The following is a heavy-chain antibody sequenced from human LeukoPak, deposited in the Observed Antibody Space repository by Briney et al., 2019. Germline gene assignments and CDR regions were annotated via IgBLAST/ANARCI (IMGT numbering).Heavy chain of an antibody. V-gene: IGHV4-61*02. CDR1: GGSISSGSYY. J-gene: IGHJ4*02. CDR2: IYTSGST. Sequence: SETLSLTCTVSGGSISSGSYYWSWIRQPAGKGLEWIGRIYTSGSTNYNPSLKSRVTISVDTSKNQFSLKLSSVTAADTAVYYCARVYYDSSGYYPFDYWGQGTLVTVSA. CDR3: ARVYYDSSGYYPFDY. D-gene: IGHD3-22*01.